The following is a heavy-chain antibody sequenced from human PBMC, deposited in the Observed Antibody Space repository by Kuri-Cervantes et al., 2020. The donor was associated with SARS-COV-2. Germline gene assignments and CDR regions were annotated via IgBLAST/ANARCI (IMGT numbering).Heavy chain of an antibody. CDR3: ARGKIVVIPAPILGLGPYYSSYYMDV. J-gene: IGHJ6*03. D-gene: IGHD2-2*01. CDR2: INHSGST. CDR1: GFTFSSYW. Sequence: ESLKISCAASGFTFSSYWMSWVHQAPGKGLEWIGEINHSGSTNYNPSLKSRVTISVDTSKNQFSLRLTSVTAADTAVYYCARGKIVVIPAPILGLGPYYSSYYMDVWGRGTTVTVSS. V-gene: IGHV4-34*01.